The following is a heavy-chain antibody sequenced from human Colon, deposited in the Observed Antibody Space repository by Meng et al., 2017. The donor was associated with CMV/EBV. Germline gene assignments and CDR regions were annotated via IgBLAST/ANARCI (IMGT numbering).Heavy chain of an antibody. J-gene: IGHJ5*02. D-gene: IGHD6-13*01. CDR3: ANRGAELRERAAACLGWFDP. CDR1: GFTFSSYG. Sequence: GGSLRLSCAASGFTFSSYGMHWVRQAPGKGLEWVAFIRCDGSNKYYADSVKGRFTISRDNSKNTLYLQLNRRRAEDTAVYYCANRGAELRERAAACLGWFDPWGQGTLVTVSS. CDR2: IRCDGSNK. V-gene: IGHV3-30*02.